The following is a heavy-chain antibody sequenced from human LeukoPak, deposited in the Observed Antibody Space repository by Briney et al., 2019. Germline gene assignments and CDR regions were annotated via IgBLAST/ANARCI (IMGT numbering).Heavy chain of an antibody. J-gene: IGHJ4*02. V-gene: IGHV3-23*01. CDR1: GFTFSSYA. CDR2: ISGSGGST. D-gene: IGHD3-10*01. CDR3: AKDGLWFGESDYFDY. Sequence: GGSLRLSRAASGFTFSSYAMSWVRQAPGKGLEWVSAISGSGGSTYYADSVKGRFTISRDNSKNTLYLQMNSLRAEDTAVYYCAKDGLWFGESDYFDYWGQGTLVTVSS.